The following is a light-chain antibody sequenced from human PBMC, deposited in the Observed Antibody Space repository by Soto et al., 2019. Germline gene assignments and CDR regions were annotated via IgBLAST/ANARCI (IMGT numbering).Light chain of an antibody. Sequence: QSALTQPASVSGSPGQSITISCTGTSTDVGGYDYVSWYQHHPGKAPKLMIYDVTNRPSGVSNRFSGSKSGNTASLTISGLQAEDEADYYCTSYTGSSTLHVVFGGGTKLTVL. J-gene: IGLJ2*01. CDR2: DVT. CDR3: TSYTGSSTLHVV. CDR1: STDVGGYDY. V-gene: IGLV2-14*03.